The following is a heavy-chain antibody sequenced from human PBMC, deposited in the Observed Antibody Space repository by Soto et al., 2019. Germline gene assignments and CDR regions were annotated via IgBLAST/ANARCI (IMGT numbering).Heavy chain of an antibody. Sequence: QLQLQESGPGLVKPSETLSLTCTVSGGSISRSSYYWGWIRQSPGKGLEWIGSLYYTGSTYYNPSLKSRVTISVDTSKNQFSLKLSSVTAADGAVYYCARSPEHIVGGHDAFDIWGQGTMVTVSS. CDR2: LYYTGST. V-gene: IGHV4-39*01. CDR1: GGSISRSSYY. CDR3: ARSPEHIVGGHDAFDI. J-gene: IGHJ3*02. D-gene: IGHD2-21*01.